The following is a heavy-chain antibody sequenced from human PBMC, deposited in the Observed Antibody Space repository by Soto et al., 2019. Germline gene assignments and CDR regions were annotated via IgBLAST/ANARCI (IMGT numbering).Heavy chain of an antibody. Sequence: QVQLIQSEAEVKKPGSSVRVSYTASGGIFGSHGFSWVRQAPGQRLEWVGGFIPIFRTLTYTEKFQARGRIAADESTNTVYLDLSSLTSEDTAVYYCVRDRRIYYSDPHDEFVASDYEVWGQGTMVSVSS. V-gene: IGHV1-69*01. CDR1: GGIFGSHG. D-gene: IGHD3-22*01. CDR2: FIPIFRTL. CDR3: VRDRRIYYSDPHDEFVASDYEV. J-gene: IGHJ3*01.